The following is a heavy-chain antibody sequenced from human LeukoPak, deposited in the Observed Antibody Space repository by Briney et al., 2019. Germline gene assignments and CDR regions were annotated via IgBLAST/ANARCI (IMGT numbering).Heavy chain of an antibody. J-gene: IGHJ3*02. Sequence: GGSLRLSCAASGFTFSDYYLSWIRQAPGKGLEWVSYISSSGSTIYYADSVKGRFTISRDNAKNSLYLQMNSLRAEDTAVYYCARTQSSSDAFDIWGQGTMVTVSS. CDR2: ISSSGSTI. V-gene: IGHV3-11*04. CDR3: ARTQSSSDAFDI. D-gene: IGHD6-6*01. CDR1: GFTFSDYY.